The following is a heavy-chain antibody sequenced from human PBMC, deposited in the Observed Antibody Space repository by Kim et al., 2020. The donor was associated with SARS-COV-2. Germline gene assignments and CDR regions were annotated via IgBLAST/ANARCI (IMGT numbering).Heavy chain of an antibody. D-gene: IGHD1-26*01. CDR2: VYHTGNT. Sequence: SETLSLTCSVSGGSIRSYYWTWIRQSPGKRLEWIGYVYHTGNTNYNPSLRGRVTISLDTSKRQFSLTLTSVTAADTAVYYCASSGVGAVGWFDPWGQGPLGTVPS. CDR1: GGSIRSYY. V-gene: IGHV4-59*01. CDR3: ASSGVGAVGWFDP. J-gene: IGHJ5*02.